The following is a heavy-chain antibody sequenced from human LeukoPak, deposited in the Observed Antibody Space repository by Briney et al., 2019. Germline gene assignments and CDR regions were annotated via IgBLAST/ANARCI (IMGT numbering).Heavy chain of an antibody. V-gene: IGHV1-69*13. CDR1: GGTFSSYA. J-gene: IGHJ6*02. CDR2: IIPIFGTA. D-gene: IGHD2-2*01. Sequence: SVKVSCKASGGTFSSYAISWVRQAPGQGLEWMGGIIPIFGTANYAQEFQGRVTITADESTSTAYMELSSLRSEDTAVYYCATSDGVVVPAAINYYGMDVWGQGTTVTVSS. CDR3: ATSDGVVVPAAINYYGMDV.